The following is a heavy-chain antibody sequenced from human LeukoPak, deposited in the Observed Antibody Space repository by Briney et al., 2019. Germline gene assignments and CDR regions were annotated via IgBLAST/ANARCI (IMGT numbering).Heavy chain of an antibody. CDR1: GFTFSSYA. CDR3: AKGPYDFWSGYMDY. CDR2: ISGSDGST. Sequence: PGGSLRLSCAASGFTFSSYAMSWVRQATGKGLEWVSGISGSDGSTYYADSVQGRFTIPRDNSKNTLYLQMNSLRAEDTAVYYCAKGPYDFWSGYMDYWGQGTLVIVSS. V-gene: IGHV3-23*01. D-gene: IGHD3-3*01. J-gene: IGHJ4*02.